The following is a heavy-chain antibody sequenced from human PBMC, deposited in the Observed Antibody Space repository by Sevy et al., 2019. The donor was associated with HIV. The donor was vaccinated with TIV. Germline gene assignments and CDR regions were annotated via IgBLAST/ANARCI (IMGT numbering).Heavy chain of an antibody. V-gene: IGHV3-23*01. Sequence: GSLRLSCTASGFAFSRYDIIWVRQAPGKGLEWVSAVSGSGASTYYADSVRGRFTISRDIAKNTVYLQMNGLRAEDTAVYYWAKNWAYCSSTSCYLPSYYYGLDVCRKGATVTVSP. CDR3: AKNWAYCSSTSCYLPSYYYGLDV. CDR1: GFAFSRYD. J-gene: IGHJ6*04. CDR2: VSGSGAST. D-gene: IGHD2-2*01.